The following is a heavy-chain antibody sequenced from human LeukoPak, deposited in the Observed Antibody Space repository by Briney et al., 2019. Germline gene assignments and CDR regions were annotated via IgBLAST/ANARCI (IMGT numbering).Heavy chain of an antibody. J-gene: IGHJ4*02. CDR2: SSSDGTST. CDR1: GFTFSSYW. CDR3: ARSREPGRDGDY. V-gene: IGHV3-74*01. D-gene: IGHD5-24*01. Sequence: GGALRLSCAASGFTFSSYWMHWVRQVPGKGLVWVSRSSSDGTSTAYADSVKGRFTLSRDNAKNTVYLQMNNLRADDTAVYYCARSREPGRDGDYWGQGTLVTVSS.